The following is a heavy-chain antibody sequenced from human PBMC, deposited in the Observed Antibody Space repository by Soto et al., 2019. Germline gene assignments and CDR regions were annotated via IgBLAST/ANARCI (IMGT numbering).Heavy chain of an antibody. CDR1: GYTLTELS. V-gene: IGHV1-24*01. Sequence: ASVKVSCKVSGYTLTELSMHWVRQAPGKGLEWMGGFDPEDGETIYAQKFQGRVTMTEDTSTDTAYMELSSLRSEDTAVYYCATGISSGWYFSFSYWGQGTLVTVSS. D-gene: IGHD6-19*01. CDR2: FDPEDGET. J-gene: IGHJ4*02. CDR3: ATGISSGWYFSFSY.